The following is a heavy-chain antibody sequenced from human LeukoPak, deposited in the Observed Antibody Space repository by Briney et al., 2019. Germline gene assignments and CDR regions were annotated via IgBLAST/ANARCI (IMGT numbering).Heavy chain of an antibody. V-gene: IGHV4-34*01. CDR1: GGSFSGYY. D-gene: IGHD6-13*01. CDR2: INHSGST. CDR3: ARGRYSSSFRGTGWFDP. J-gene: IGHJ5*02. Sequence: SETLSLTCAVYGGSFSGYYWSWIRQPLGKGLEWIGEINHSGSTNYNPSLKSRVTISVDTSKNQFSLKLSSVTAADTAVYYCARGRYSSSFRGTGWFDPWGQGTLVTVSS.